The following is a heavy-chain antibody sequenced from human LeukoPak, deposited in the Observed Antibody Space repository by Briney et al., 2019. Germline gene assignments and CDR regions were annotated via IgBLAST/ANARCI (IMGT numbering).Heavy chain of an antibody. CDR1: GYTFTSYY. CDR2: INPSGGST. D-gene: IGHD1-26*01. J-gene: IGHJ4*02. CDR3: ARGESYYRGHTEY. V-gene: IGHV1-46*01. Sequence: ASVKVSCKASGYTFTSYYMHWVRQATAQGLEGMGIINPSGGSTSYANKFQGRVTMTRDPSTSTVYMELSSLRCDDTAVHYCARGESYYRGHTEYWGQGPLVTVSS.